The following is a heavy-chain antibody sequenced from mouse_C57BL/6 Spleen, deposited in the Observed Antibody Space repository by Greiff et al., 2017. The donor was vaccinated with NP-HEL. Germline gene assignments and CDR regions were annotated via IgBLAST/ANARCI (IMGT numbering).Heavy chain of an antibody. CDR1: GFSLTSYA. D-gene: IGHD2-5*01. V-gene: IGHV2-9-1*01. CDR3: ASYSNYAMDY. Sequence: VQLVESGPGLVAPSQSLSITCTVSGFSLTSYAISWVRQPPGKGLEWLGVIWTGGGTNYNSAIKSRLSISKDNSKSQVFLKMNRLQTDDTARYYCASYSNYAMDYWGQGTSVTVSS. J-gene: IGHJ4*01. CDR2: IWTGGGT.